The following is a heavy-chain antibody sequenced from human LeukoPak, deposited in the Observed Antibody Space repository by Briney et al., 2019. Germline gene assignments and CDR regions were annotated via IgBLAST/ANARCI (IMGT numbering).Heavy chain of an antibody. D-gene: IGHD1-26*01. Sequence: SETLSLTCSVSGGSIGTYYWGWIRQPPGKGLEWIGSIYYSGSTYYNPSLKSRVTISVDASKNQFSLKLSSVTAADTAVYYCARQWGFMGATTGGFDYWGQGTLVTVSS. V-gene: IGHV4-39*01. CDR2: IYYSGST. CDR1: GGSIGTYY. CDR3: ARQWGFMGATTGGFDY. J-gene: IGHJ4*02.